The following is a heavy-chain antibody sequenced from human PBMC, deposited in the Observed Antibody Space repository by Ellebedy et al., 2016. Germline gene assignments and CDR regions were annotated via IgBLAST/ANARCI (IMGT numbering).Heavy chain of an antibody. D-gene: IGHD6-19*01. CDR2: ISGSGGST. V-gene: IGHV3-23*01. J-gene: IGHJ4*02. CDR1: GFTFSSYS. CDR3: AKLLSVAGTRGYFDY. Sequence: GGSLRLXCAASGFTFSSYSMSWVRQAPGKGLEWVSAISGSGGSTYYADSVKGRFTISRDNSKNTLYLQMNSLRAEDTAVYYCAKLLSVAGTRGYFDYWGQGTLVTVSS.